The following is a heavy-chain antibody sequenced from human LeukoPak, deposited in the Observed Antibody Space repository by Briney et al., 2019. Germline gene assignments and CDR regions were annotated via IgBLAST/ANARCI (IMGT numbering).Heavy chain of an antibody. V-gene: IGHV3-21*01. D-gene: IGHD3-22*01. CDR2: SSSSSSSYI. CDR1: GFTYSSYS. CDR3: ARPYYYDSSGYYFPY. J-gene: IGHJ4*02. Sequence: GGSLRLSCAASGFTYSSYSMNWVRQAPGKGLEWVSSSSSSSSSYIYYADSVKGRFTISRDNARNSLYLQMNSLRAEDTAVYYCARPYYYDSSGYYFPYWGQGTLVTVSS.